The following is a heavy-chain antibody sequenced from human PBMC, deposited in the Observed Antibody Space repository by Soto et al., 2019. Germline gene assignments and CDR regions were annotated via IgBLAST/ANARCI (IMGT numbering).Heavy chain of an antibody. Sequence: GGSLRLSCAASGFTFSSYGMHWVRQAPGKGLEWVAVIWYDGSNKYYADSVKGRFTISRDNSKNTLYLQMNSLRAEDTAVYYCARGDKQRDYYYYYMDVWGKGTTVTVSS. V-gene: IGHV3-33*01. D-gene: IGHD6-25*01. CDR3: ARGDKQRDYYYYYMDV. CDR1: GFTFSSYG. J-gene: IGHJ6*03. CDR2: IWYDGSNK.